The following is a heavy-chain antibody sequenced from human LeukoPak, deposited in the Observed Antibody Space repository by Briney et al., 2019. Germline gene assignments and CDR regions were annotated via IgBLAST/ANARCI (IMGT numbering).Heavy chain of an antibody. V-gene: IGHV4-59*01. Sequence: PSETLTLTCTVSGGSISSYYWSWIRQPPGKGLEWIGYIYYSGSTNYNPSLKSRVTISVDPSKNQFALKLSSVTAAATAVYYCARGARYCTSTSCSPFDYWGQGTLVTVSS. CDR3: ARGARYCTSTSCSPFDY. CDR1: GGSISSYY. D-gene: IGHD2-2*01. J-gene: IGHJ4*02. CDR2: IYYSGST.